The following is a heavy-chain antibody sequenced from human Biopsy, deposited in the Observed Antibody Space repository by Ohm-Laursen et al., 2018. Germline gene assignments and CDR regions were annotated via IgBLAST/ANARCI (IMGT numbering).Heavy chain of an antibody. CDR2: VTTTSSYI. CDR3: ARDRREHYQFDH. V-gene: IGHV3-21*01. J-gene: IGHJ4*02. D-gene: IGHD1-26*01. CDR1: GFDFSDYS. Sequence: SLRLSCTAPGFDFSDYSMSWVRQAPGKGLGWVSSVTTTSSYIYYADSVKGRFTISRDNAKNSLYLQMNSLRAEDTAVYYCARDRREHYQFDHWGQGTRVTVSS.